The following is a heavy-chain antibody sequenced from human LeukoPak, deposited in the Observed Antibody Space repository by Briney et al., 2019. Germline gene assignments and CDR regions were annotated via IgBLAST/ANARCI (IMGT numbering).Heavy chain of an antibody. D-gene: IGHD6-19*01. CDR3: AKEYSSGWYGNYFDY. CDR2: ISGSGGST. J-gene: IGHJ4*02. CDR1: GFTISSYA. Sequence: GGSLRLSCAVSGFTISSYAMSWVCQAPGKGLEWVSAISGSGGSTYYADSVKGRFTISRDNSKNTLYLQMNSLRAEDTAVYYCAKEYSSGWYGNYFDYWGQGTLVTVSS. V-gene: IGHV3-23*01.